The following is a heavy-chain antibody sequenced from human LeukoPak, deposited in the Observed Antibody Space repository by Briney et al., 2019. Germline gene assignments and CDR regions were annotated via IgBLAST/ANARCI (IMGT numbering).Heavy chain of an antibody. J-gene: IGHJ6*02. CDR2: ISGSGGST. Sequence: GGSLRLSCAASGFTFSSYAMSWVRQAPGKGLEWVSAISGSGGSTYYADSVKGRFTISRDNSKNTLYLQMNSLRAKDTAVYYCAESSSGHYYYYYGMDVWGQGATVTVSS. CDR3: AESSSGHYYYYYGMDV. D-gene: IGHD6-6*01. V-gene: IGHV3-23*01. CDR1: GFTFSSYA.